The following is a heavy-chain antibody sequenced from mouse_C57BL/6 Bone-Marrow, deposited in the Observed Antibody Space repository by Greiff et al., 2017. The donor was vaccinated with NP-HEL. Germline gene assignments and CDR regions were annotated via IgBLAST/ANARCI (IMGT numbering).Heavy chain of an antibody. D-gene: IGHD2-10*02. CDR2: ISDGGRYT. J-gene: IGHJ1*03. CDR3: ARARYGNYVDWYFDV. Sequence: EVQVVESGGGLVKPGGSLKLSCAASGFTFSSYAMSWVRQTPEKRLEWVATISDGGRYTYYPDNVKGRFTISRDNAKNNLYLQMSHLKSEDTAMYYCARARYGNYVDWYFDVWGTGTTVTVSS. CDR1: GFTFSSYA. V-gene: IGHV5-4*01.